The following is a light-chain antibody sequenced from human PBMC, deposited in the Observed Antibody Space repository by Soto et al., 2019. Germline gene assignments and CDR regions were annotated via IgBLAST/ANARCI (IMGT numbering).Light chain of an antibody. J-gene: IGKJ4*01. CDR1: QSVRTS. CDR2: AAS. CDR3: QQRSDWPPSLT. V-gene: IGKV3-11*01. Sequence: DIVLTQSPSTLSLSPGERATLSCRASQSVRTSLAWYQQKPGPAPRLLIYAASNRATGIPARFSGSGSGTDFNLTISSLEPEDSAVDYCQQRSDWPPSLTLGGGTKVDIK.